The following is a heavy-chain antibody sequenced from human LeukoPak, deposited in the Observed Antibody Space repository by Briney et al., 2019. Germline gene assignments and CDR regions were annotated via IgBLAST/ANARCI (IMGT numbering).Heavy chain of an antibody. CDR2: IWYDGSNK. D-gene: IGHD5-12*01. Sequence: PGRSLRLSCAASGFTFSSYGMHWVRQAPGKGLEWVAVIWYDGSNKYYADSVKGRFTISRDNSKNTLYLKMNSLRAEDTAVYYCAKSKATSRNLVDYWGHGTLVTVSS. J-gene: IGHJ4*01. CDR1: GFTFSSYG. V-gene: IGHV3-33*06. CDR3: AKSKATSRNLVDY.